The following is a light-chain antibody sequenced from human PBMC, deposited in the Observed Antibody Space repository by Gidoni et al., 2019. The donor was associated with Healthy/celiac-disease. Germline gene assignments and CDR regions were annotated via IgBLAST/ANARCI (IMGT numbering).Light chain of an antibody. CDR2: DGS. Sequence: EIVLTQSPATLSLSPGERATLSCRASQSVSSYLAWYQQKPGQAPRLLIYDGSNRATGIPARFSGRGSGKDFNLTISRLEAEEFAVYYCQQRSNWPPKWTFGQGTKVEIK. CDR3: QQRSNWPPKWT. CDR1: QSVSSY. V-gene: IGKV3-11*01. J-gene: IGKJ1*01.